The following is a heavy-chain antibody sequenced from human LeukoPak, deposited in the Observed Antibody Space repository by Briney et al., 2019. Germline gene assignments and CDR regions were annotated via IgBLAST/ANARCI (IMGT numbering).Heavy chain of an antibody. CDR2: MNPNSGNT. V-gene: IGHV1-8*01. CDR3: ARTHYYDSRDNWFDP. D-gene: IGHD3-22*01. J-gene: IGHJ5*02. Sequence: ASVKVSCKASGYTFTSYDINWVRQASGQGLEWMAWMNPNSGNTGYAQKFQGRVTMTRNTSISTAYMELSSLRSEDTAVYYCARTHYYDSRDNWFDPWGQGTLVTVSS. CDR1: GYTFTSYD.